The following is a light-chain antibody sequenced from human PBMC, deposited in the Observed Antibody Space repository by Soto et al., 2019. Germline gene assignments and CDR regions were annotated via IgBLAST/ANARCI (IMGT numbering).Light chain of an antibody. Sequence: DIQMTQSPSSLSAPVGGRVTITCRASQGIRRDLGWYQQKPGKAPTRLIYAVSSLHSGVPSRFSGSGSGTEITLTISSLQPEDSPTYYCLQHNSYPLTFGGGTKVEIK. J-gene: IGKJ4*01. V-gene: IGKV1-17*01. CDR3: LQHNSYPLT. CDR1: QGIRRD. CDR2: AVS.